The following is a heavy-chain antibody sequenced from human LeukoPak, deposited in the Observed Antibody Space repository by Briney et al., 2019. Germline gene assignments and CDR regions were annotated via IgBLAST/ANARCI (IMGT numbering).Heavy chain of an antibody. Sequence: SETLSLTCTVSGGSISSYYWSWIRQPPGKGLEWIGYIYYSGSTNYNPSPKSRVTISVDTSKNQFSLKLSSVTAADTAVYYCARAETQWLASYYFDYWGQGTLVTVSS. CDR2: IYYSGST. D-gene: IGHD6-19*01. J-gene: IGHJ4*02. CDR3: ARAETQWLASYYFDY. V-gene: IGHV4-59*01. CDR1: GGSISSYY.